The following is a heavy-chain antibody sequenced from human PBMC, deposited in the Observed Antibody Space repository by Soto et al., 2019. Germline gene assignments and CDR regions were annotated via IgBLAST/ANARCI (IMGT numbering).Heavy chain of an antibody. CDR3: ARGVGFGYYYYHMDL. CDR2: IYYSGSA. V-gene: IGHV4-61*01. CDR1: GDSVTRVSDY. J-gene: IGHJ6*02. D-gene: IGHD3-10*01. Sequence: PSETLSLTCTVSGDSVTRVSDYWSWIRQPPGKGLEWIGYIYYSGSADYNPSLGSRVTISIDTSKNQFSLKLTSVTAADTAVYYCARGVGFGYYYYHMDLWGHGTTVTVSS.